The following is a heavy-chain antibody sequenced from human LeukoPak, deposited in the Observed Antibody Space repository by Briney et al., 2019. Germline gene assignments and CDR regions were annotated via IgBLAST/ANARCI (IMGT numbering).Heavy chain of an antibody. CDR1: GFTFSNYG. Sequence: PGRSLRLSCAASGFTFSNYGMHWARQAPGKGLEWVGVIWYDGSNVKYPDSVKGRFTISRDNAENSLYLQMNSLRVEDTAFYYCARDLAYSRLDYWGQGMLVTVSS. D-gene: IGHD5-18*01. V-gene: IGHV3-33*01. CDR3: ARDLAYSRLDY. J-gene: IGHJ4*02. CDR2: IWYDGSNV.